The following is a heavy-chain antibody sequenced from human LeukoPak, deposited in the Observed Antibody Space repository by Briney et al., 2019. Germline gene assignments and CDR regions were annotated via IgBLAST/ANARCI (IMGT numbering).Heavy chain of an antibody. V-gene: IGHV4-39*07. Sequence: PSETLSLTCTVSGGSISSSSYYWGWIRQPPGKGLECIGSIYYSGSTYYNPSLESRVTISVDTSKNQFSLKLSFVTAADTAVYYCARIEYSSSCDYWGQGTLVTVSS. CDR3: ARIEYSSSCDY. D-gene: IGHD6-6*01. CDR2: IYYSGST. CDR1: GGSISSSSYY. J-gene: IGHJ4*02.